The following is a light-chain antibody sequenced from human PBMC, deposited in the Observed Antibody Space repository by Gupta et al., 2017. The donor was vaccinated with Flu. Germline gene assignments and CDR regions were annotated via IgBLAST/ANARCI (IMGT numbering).Light chain of an antibody. CDR1: SSKIGSNT. Sequence: QSVLTQPPSASGTPGQRVTIPCSGSSSKIGSNTVNWYQQLPGTAPKLLIYSNNQRPAGVPDRFSGSKSGTSASLAISGLQSEDEADYYCAAWDDSLNGVVFGGGTKLTVL. V-gene: IGLV1-44*01. CDR3: AAWDDSLNGVV. CDR2: SNN. J-gene: IGLJ2*01.